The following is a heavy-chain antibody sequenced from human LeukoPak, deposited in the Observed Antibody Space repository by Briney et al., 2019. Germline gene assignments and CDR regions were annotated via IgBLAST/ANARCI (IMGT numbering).Heavy chain of an antibody. CDR1: GYSISSGYY. CDR3: ARDRDSSWYEY. V-gene: IGHV4-38-2*02. Sequence: SETLSLTCTVSGYSISSGYYWGWIRQPPGKGLEWIGSIYHSGSTYYNPSLKSRVTISVDTSKNQFSLKLSSVTAADTAVYYCARDRDSSWYEYWGQGTLVTVSS. J-gene: IGHJ4*02. D-gene: IGHD6-13*01. CDR2: IYHSGST.